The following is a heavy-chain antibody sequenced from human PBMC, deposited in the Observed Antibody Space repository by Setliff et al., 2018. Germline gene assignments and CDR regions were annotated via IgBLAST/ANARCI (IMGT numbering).Heavy chain of an antibody. D-gene: IGHD3-9*01. CDR1: GFSFSNYW. CDR2: IKEDGSEK. V-gene: IGHV3-7*01. Sequence: PGGSLRLSCTASGFSFSNYWMSWVRQAPGKGLEWVANIKEDGSEKNLVESVKGRFTISRDNAKKSLYLQMNSLRAEDTAVYYCARDRSFDWIEPTYYYNHGMDIWGQGTTVTVSS. J-gene: IGHJ6*02. CDR3: ARDRSFDWIEPTYYYNHGMDI.